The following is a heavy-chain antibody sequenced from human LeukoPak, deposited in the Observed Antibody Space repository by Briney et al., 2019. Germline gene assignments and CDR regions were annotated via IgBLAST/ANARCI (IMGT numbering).Heavy chain of an antibody. Sequence: PSETLSLTCTGSGGSISSYYWSWIRPPPGKELEWMGNIYYSGSTNYNPSLKSRVTISVDTSKNQFSLKPSSVTAADTAVYYCAGAQKLPQYYFDYWGQGTLVTVSS. D-gene: IGHD2-15*01. J-gene: IGHJ4*02. CDR1: GGSISSYY. V-gene: IGHV4-59*03. CDR3: AGAQKLPQYYFDY. CDR2: IYYSGST.